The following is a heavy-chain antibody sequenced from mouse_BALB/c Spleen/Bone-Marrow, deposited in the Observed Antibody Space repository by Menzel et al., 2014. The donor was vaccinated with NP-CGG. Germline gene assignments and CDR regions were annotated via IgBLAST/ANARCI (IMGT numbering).Heavy chain of an antibody. CDR1: GFTFSNYT. D-gene: IGHD1-1*01. CDR3: TRGDYNGSSYGLSFEY. Sequence: EVQVAESGGDLVKPGGSLKLSCAASGFTFSNYTMSWVRQTPEKRLEWVATIRIGGSYIYYPDSVKGRFTISRDNAKNTLYLQMSSLKSEDTAMYYCTRGDYNGSSYGLSFEYWGQGSTLTVSS. V-gene: IGHV5-6-4*01. J-gene: IGHJ2*01. CDR2: IRIGGSYI.